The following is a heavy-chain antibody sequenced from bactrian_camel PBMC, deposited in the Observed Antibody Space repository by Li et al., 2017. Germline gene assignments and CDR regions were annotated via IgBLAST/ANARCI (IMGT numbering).Heavy chain of an antibody. CDR1: GFAKSDYC. D-gene: IGHD6*01. J-gene: IGHJ4*01. V-gene: IGHV3S1*01. Sequence: HVQLVESGGGSVQSGGSLRLSCTASGFAKSDYCLGWFRMGPGKEREGVAREGVAVVDSVGRTKYADSVKDRFIISKDNAKNTLYQQMNSLKPEDTAMYYCAADSIHPGGSWYLKRTCGEYNYWGQGTQVTVS. CDR3: AADSIHPGGSWYLKRTCGEYNY. CDR2: VVDSVGRT.